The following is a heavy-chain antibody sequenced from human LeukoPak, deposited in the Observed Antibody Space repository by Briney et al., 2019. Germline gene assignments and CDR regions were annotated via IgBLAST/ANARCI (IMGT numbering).Heavy chain of an antibody. D-gene: IGHD2-15*01. Sequence: ASVKVSCKTSGYTFTGYYMHWVRQAPGQGLEWMGRVDPNSGGTNYAQKFQDRVTMTRDTSITTAYMELSRLRSDDTAVYYCARGPRYCSGDGSFCALDYWGHGTLVTVSS. CDR3: ARGPRYCSGDGSFCALDY. J-gene: IGHJ4*01. V-gene: IGHV1-2*06. CDR1: GYTFTGYY. CDR2: VDPNSGGT.